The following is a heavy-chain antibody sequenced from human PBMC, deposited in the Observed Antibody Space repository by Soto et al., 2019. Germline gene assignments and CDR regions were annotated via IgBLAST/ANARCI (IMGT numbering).Heavy chain of an antibody. CDR1: GFTFGDYA. D-gene: IGHD6-19*01. J-gene: IGHJ6*03. Sequence: GGSLRLSCTASGFTFGDYAMSWFRQAPGKGLEWVGFIRSKAYGGTTEYAASVKGRFTISRDDSKSIAYLQMNSLKTEDTAVYYCTREGRYSSGWYDLTYYYYYMDVWGKGTTVTVSS. CDR2: IRSKAYGGTT. V-gene: IGHV3-49*03. CDR3: TREGRYSSGWYDLTYYYYYMDV.